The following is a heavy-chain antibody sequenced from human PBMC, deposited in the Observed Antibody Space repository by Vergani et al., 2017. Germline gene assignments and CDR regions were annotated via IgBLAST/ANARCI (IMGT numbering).Heavy chain of an antibody. Sequence: QVQLVQSGAEVKKPGASVKVSCKASRYTFTSYDINWVRQATGQGLEWMGWMNPNSGNTGYAQKFQGRVTITRNTSISTAYMELSSLRSEDTAVYYCARGADYYGAGSYRPGFDYWGQGTLVTVSS. D-gene: IGHD3-10*01. J-gene: IGHJ4*02. CDR1: RYTFTSYD. V-gene: IGHV1-8*03. CDR3: ARGADYYGAGSYRPGFDY. CDR2: MNPNSGNT.